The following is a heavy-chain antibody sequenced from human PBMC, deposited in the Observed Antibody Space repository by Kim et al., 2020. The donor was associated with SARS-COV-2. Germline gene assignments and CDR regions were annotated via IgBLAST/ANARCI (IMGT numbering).Heavy chain of an antibody. D-gene: IGHD3-10*01. CDR1: GFTFSSYA. Sequence: GGSLRLSCAASGFTFSSYAMHWVRQAPGKGLEWVAVIWYDGSNKYYADSVKGRFTISRDNSKNTLYLQMNSLRAEDTAVYYCAKGLLGVRGHLDAFDIRGQGTMVTVSS. J-gene: IGHJ3*02. CDR2: IWYDGSNK. V-gene: IGHV3-33*06. CDR3: AKGLLGVRGHLDAFDI.